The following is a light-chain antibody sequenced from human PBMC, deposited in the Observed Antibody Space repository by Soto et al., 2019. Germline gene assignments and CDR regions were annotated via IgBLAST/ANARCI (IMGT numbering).Light chain of an antibody. Sequence: IEMTQSPPILSVSPGEVATLSCRASQRISTNLAWYQHIPGQAPRLLIVSSSRRPTDVPARFSGSGSGTDFTLTISSLQSEDSAFYYCQQYNNLPPTFGQGTKVEVK. CDR1: QRISTN. J-gene: IGKJ1*01. V-gene: IGKV3-15*01. CDR2: SSS. CDR3: QQYNNLPPT.